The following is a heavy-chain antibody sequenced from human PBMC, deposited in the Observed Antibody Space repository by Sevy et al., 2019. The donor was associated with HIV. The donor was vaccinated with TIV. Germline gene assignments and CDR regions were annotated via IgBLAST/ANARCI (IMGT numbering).Heavy chain of an antibody. V-gene: IGHV3-7*01. Sequence: GGSLRLSCAASGFTFSTYWMNWVRQTPGKGLEWVANIKQDGSEKYYVDSVKGRFTISRENAKNSLYLQMSSLRAEDTAANYCARADRPNRKKDYSGSYSWFDPWGQGTLVTVSS. CDR3: ARADRPNRKKDYSGSYSWFDP. CDR1: GFTFSTYW. CDR2: IKQDGSEK. D-gene: IGHD1-26*01. J-gene: IGHJ5*02.